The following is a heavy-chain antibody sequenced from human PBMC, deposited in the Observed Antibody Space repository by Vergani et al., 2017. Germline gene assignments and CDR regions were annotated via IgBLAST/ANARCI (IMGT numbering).Heavy chain of an antibody. V-gene: IGHV3-15*01. Sequence: EVQLVESGGGLVKPGGSLRLSCAASGFTFSNAWMSWVRQAPGKGPEWVGRIKSKTDGGATDYAAPVKGIFTIPRDESKNTLYLQMNSLRAEDTAVYYCARDLVVVVPAAYLGYDYDGMDVWGQGTTVTVSS. CDR1: GFTFSNAW. D-gene: IGHD2-2*01. J-gene: IGHJ6*02. CDR3: ARDLVVVVPAAYLGYDYDGMDV. CDR2: IKSKTDGGAT.